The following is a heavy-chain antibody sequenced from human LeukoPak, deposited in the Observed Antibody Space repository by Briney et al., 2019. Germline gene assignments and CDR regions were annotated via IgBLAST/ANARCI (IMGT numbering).Heavy chain of an antibody. CDR2: ISAYNGNT. J-gene: IGHJ4*02. Sequence: ASVKVSCKASGGTFSSYAISWVRQAPGQGLEWMGWISAYNGNTNYAQKLQGRVTMTTDTSTSIAYMELRSLRSDDTAVYYCARVIGVWFGESYDYWGQGTLVTVSS. CDR1: GGTFSSYA. CDR3: ARVIGVWFGESYDY. D-gene: IGHD3-10*01. V-gene: IGHV1-18*01.